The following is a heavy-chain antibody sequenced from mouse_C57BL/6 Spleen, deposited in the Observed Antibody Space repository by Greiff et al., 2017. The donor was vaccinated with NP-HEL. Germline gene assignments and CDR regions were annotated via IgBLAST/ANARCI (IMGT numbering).Heavy chain of an antibody. D-gene: IGHD1-1*01. Sequence: VQLQQPGAELVKPGASVKLSCKASGYTFTSYWMQWVKQRPGQGLEWIGEIDPSDSYTNYNQKFKGKATLTVDTSSSTAYMQLSSLTSEDSAVYYCARWDTTVVASDYWGKGTTLTVSS. CDR1: GYTFTSYW. J-gene: IGHJ2*01. CDR3: ARWDTTVVASDY. CDR2: IDPSDSYT. V-gene: IGHV1-50*01.